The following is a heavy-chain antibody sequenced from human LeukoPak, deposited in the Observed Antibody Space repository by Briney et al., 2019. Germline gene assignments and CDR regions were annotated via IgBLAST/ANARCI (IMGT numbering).Heavy chain of an antibody. V-gene: IGHV4-59*01. CDR1: GGSISSYY. Sequence: SETLSLTCTVSGGSISSYYWSWIRQPPGKGLECIGYIYYSGSTNYNPSLKSRVTISVDTSKNQFSLKLRSVTAADTAVYYCARRGWYNSVWYYLDYWGQGTLVTVSS. D-gene: IGHD6-19*01. J-gene: IGHJ4*02. CDR3: ARRGWYNSVWYYLDY. CDR2: IYYSGST.